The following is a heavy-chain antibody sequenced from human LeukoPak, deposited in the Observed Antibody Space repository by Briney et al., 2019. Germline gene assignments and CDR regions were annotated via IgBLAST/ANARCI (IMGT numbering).Heavy chain of an antibody. CDR2: IYYSGST. V-gene: IGHV4-59*08. CDR1: GGSISSYY. J-gene: IGHJ4*02. D-gene: IGHD3-16*01. Sequence: SETLSLTCTVSGGSISSYYWSWIRQPPGKGLERIGYIYYSGSTNYNPSLKSRVTISVDTSKNQFSLKLSSVTAADTAVYYCARHSFHYVWGSYADYWGQGTLVTVSS. CDR3: ARHSFHYVWGSYADY.